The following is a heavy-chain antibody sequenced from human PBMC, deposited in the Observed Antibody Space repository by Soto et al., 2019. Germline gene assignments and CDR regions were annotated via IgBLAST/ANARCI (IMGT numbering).Heavy chain of an antibody. D-gene: IGHD2-15*01. V-gene: IGHV1-8*01. Sequence: QVQLVQSGAEVKKPGASVKVSCKASGYTYTSYDINWVRQATGQGLGWIGWMNPNSGNTGYAQKFQGRVTMTRNTSISRAYMELSSLRSEDTAVYYCARGGTYCSGGSCYSIGYWGQGTLVTVSS. CDR2: MNPNSGNT. CDR3: ARGGTYCSGGSCYSIGY. CDR1: GYTYTSYD. J-gene: IGHJ4*02.